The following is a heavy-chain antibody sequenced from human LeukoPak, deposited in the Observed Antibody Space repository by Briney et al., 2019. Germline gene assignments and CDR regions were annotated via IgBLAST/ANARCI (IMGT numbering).Heavy chain of an antibody. CDR1: GGSIRSRSDY. J-gene: IGHJ5*02. V-gene: IGHV4-39*07. Sequence: SETLSLTCTVSGGSIRSRSDYWGWIRQPPGKGLEWIGSIYYSGSTYYNPSLKSRVTISVDTSKNQFSLKLSSVTAADTAVYYCARGRGGIYCGGGSCHSSNWFDPWGQGTLVTVSS. D-gene: IGHD2-15*01. CDR2: IYYSGST. CDR3: ARGRGGIYCGGGSCHSSNWFDP.